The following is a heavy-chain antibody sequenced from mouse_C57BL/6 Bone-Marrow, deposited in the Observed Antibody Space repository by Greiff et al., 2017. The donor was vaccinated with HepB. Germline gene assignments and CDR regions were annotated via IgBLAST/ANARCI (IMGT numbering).Heavy chain of an antibody. CDR2: IYPGSGST. V-gene: IGHV1-55*01. CDR1: GYTFTSYW. Sequence: QVQLKQPGAELVKPGASVKMSCKASGYTFTSYWITWVKQRPGQGLEWIGDIYPGSGSTNYNEKFKSKATLTVDTSSSTAYMQLSSLTSEDSAVYYCAREAYYYGSSLFFDYWGQGTTLTVSS. D-gene: IGHD1-1*01. CDR3: AREAYYYGSSLFFDY. J-gene: IGHJ2*01.